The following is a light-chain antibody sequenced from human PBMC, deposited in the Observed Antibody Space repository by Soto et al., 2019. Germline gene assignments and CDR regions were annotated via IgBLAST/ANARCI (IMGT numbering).Light chain of an antibody. CDR1: QSVSSN. Sequence: DIVMYRRPVTLSLSPEARATLSCRASQSVSSNLAWYQQKPGQAPRLLIYGASTRATGIPARFSGSGSGTELTLTISSLQSEDFAVYYCQQYNNWPPWTFGQGTKVDIK. CDR3: QQYNNWPPWT. V-gene: IGKV3-15*01. J-gene: IGKJ1*01. CDR2: GAS.